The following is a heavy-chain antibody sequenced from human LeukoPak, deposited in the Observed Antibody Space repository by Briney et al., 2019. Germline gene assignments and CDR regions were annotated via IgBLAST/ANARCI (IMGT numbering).Heavy chain of an antibody. CDR2: INHSGST. CDR3: ARYYGSGSFDLIYYFDY. D-gene: IGHD3-10*01. V-gene: IGHV4-34*01. CDR1: GGSFSGYY. J-gene: IGHJ4*02. Sequence: SETLSLTCAVYGGSFSGYYWSWIRQPPGKGLEWIGEINHSGSTNYNPSLKSRVTISVDTSKNQFSLKLSSVTAVDTAVYYCARYYGSGSFDLIYYFDYWGQGTLVTVSS.